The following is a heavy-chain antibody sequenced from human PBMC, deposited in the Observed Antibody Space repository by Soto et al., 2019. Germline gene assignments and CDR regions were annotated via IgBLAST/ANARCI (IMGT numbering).Heavy chain of an antibody. D-gene: IGHD5-12*01. CDR2: INAGNGNT. CDR1: GYTFTSYA. V-gene: IGHV1-3*01. J-gene: IGHJ3*02. Sequence: PSVKVSCKASGYTFTSYAMHWVRQAPGQRLEWMGWINAGNGNTKYSQKFQGRVTITRDTSASTAYMELSSLRSEDTAVYYCAREDGYNYSGDAFDIWGQGTMVTVSS. CDR3: AREDGYNYSGDAFDI.